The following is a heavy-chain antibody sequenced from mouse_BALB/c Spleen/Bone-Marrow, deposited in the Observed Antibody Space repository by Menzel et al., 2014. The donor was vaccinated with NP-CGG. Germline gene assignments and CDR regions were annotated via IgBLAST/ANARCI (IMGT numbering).Heavy chain of an antibody. CDR3: ARRGGYPWFAY. Sequence: VQLQQSGAELMRPWASVKISCKATGYTFRNYWIEWVKQRPGHGLEWIGEILPGSYSTNYNEKLKGKATFTADTSSNTAYLQLSSVTSEDSAVCYCARRGGYPWFAYWCQGTLVSISA. CDR2: ILPGSYST. V-gene: IGHV1-9*01. CDR1: GYTFRNYW. J-gene: IGHJ3*01. D-gene: IGHD2-2*01.